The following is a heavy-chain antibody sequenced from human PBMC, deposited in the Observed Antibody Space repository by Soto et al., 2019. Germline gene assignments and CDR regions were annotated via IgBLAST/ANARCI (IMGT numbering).Heavy chain of an antibody. V-gene: IGHV3-33*01. D-gene: IGHD3-10*01. Sequence: QVQLVESGGGVVQPGRSLRLSCAASGFTFSSYGMHWVRQAPGKGLEWVAFIWHDGGNKFYAESVKGRFTISRDNSKNTLYLQMNSLRAEDTAVYYCARDDGLGLAPYYGMDVWGQGTTVTVSS. CDR3: ARDDGLGLAPYYGMDV. CDR1: GFTFSSYG. CDR2: IWHDGGNK. J-gene: IGHJ6*02.